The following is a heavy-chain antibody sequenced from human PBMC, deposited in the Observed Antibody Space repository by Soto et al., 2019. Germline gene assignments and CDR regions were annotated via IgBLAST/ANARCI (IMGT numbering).Heavy chain of an antibody. J-gene: IGHJ4*02. D-gene: IGHD2-15*01. Sequence: GGSLRLSCAASGFTFSSYWMSWVRQAPGKGLEWVANIKQDGSEKYYVDSVKGRFTISRDNAKNSLYLQMNSLRAEDTAVYYCARSPLVVADPGAFFDYWGQGTLVTVSS. V-gene: IGHV3-7*01. CDR2: IKQDGSEK. CDR1: GFTFSSYW. CDR3: ARSPLVVADPGAFFDY.